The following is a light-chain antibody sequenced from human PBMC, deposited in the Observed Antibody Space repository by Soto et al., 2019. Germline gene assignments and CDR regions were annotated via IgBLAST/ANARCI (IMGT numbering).Light chain of an antibody. CDR1: SSDVGGYKY. J-gene: IGLJ2*01. CDR2: EVS. V-gene: IGLV2-14*01. Sequence: QSVLTQPASVSGSPGQSITISCTGTSSDVGGYKYVSWYQQHPGKAPKLMIYEVSNRPSGVSNRFSGSKSGNTASLTISGLQAEDEADYHCRSYTSSGTPVFGGGTKVTVL. CDR3: RSYTSSGTPV.